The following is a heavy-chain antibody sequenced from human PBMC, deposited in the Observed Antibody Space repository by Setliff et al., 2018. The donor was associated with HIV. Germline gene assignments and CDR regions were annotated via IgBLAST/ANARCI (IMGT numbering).Heavy chain of an antibody. CDR2: ISAYNGDR. CDR1: GYTFTTQG. Sequence: ASVKVSCKASGYTFTTQGITWVRQAPGQGLEWMGWISAYNGDRRYAQSVQDRITLTTDTSTNTAYLELRSLRSDDTAVYYCARVRGSSYFGTFDYWGQGALVTVSS. D-gene: IGHD1-26*01. V-gene: IGHV1-18*01. CDR3: ARVRGSSYFGTFDY. J-gene: IGHJ4*02.